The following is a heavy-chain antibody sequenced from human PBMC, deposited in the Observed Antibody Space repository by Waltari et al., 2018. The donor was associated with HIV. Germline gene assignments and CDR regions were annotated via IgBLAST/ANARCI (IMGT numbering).Heavy chain of an antibody. D-gene: IGHD4-17*01. CDR1: GGSISSYY. CDR3: AGLYKCYDCGVSWYFDL. J-gene: IGHJ2*01. CDR2: IYYSRST. Sequence: QVQLQESGPGLETPSETLSLTRTVAGGSISSYYWSWLLQPPGKGLEWIGYIYYSRSTNYNPSLKGPFTISVGTSKTQVSVTLGSVTAADTAVDYGAGLYKCYDCGVSWYFDLWGRGTLVTVSS. V-gene: IGHV4-59*01.